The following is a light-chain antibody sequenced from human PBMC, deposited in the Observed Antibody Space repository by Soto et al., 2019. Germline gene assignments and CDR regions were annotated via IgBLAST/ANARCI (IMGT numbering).Light chain of an antibody. Sequence: EVVLTQSPGTLSLSRGERATLSCRASERIYSAYLGWYQQKPGQAPRLLIYGTSSRATGIPDRFSGSGSGTDFTLTISRLEPEDFATYYCQQSYSAPRAFGQGTRLEI. J-gene: IGKJ5*01. CDR2: GTS. CDR1: ERIYSAY. CDR3: QQSYSAPRA. V-gene: IGKV3-20*01.